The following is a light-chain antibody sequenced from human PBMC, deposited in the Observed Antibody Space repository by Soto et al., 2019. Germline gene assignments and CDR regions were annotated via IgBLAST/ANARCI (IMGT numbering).Light chain of an antibody. Sequence: DIQMTQSPSTLSAYVGDRVTITCRASQNIYTWLAWFQQKPGKAPKLLIYSPSTLENGFPLRFSGSGAGTEFTLTISSLQPDDFATYYCQQFSTYETFTFFPWTKVDIK. J-gene: IGKJ3*01. CDR2: SPS. CDR1: QNIYTW. V-gene: IGKV1-5*03. CDR3: QQFSTYETFT.